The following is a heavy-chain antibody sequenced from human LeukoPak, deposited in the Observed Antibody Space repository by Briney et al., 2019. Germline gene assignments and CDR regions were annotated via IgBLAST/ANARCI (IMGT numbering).Heavy chain of an antibody. CDR2: INPNSGGT. CDR3: ARGLHHIVLVPAAIEEGDY. Sequence: ASVKVSCKASGYTFTGYYMHWVRQAPGQGLEWMGWINPNSGGTNYAQKFQGRVTMIRDTSISTAYMELSRLRSDDTAVYYCARGLHHIVLVPAAIEEGDYWGQGTLVTVSS. CDR1: GYTFTGYY. V-gene: IGHV1-2*02. D-gene: IGHD2-2*01. J-gene: IGHJ4*02.